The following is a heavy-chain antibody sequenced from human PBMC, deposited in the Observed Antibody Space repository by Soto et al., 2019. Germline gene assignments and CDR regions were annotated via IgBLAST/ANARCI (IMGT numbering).Heavy chain of an antibody. Sequence: QVQLQESGPGLVKPSGTLSLTCAVSGGSISSSNWWSWVRQPPVKGLEWIGEIYHSGSTNYNPSLKSRVTISVAKSKTPFSLKLSSVTAADTAVYYCARAGRGYCSGGSCYSGLHGMDVWGQGTTVTVSS. J-gene: IGHJ6*02. CDR1: GGSISSSNW. V-gene: IGHV4-4*02. D-gene: IGHD2-15*01. CDR3: ARAGRGYCSGGSCYSGLHGMDV. CDR2: IYHSGST.